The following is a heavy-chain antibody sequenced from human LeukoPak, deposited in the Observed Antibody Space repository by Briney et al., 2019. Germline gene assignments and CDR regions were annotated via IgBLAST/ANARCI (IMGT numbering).Heavy chain of an antibody. CDR1: GGTFSSYA. CDR2: IIPIFGTA. CDR3: AGAVAGPSTMDY. Sequence: SVKVSCKASGGTFSSYAISWVRQAPGQGLEWMGGIIPIFGTANYAQKFQGRVTITANESTSTAYMELSSLRSEDTAVYYCAGAVAGPSTMDYWGQGTLVTVSS. J-gene: IGHJ4*02. V-gene: IGHV1-69*13. D-gene: IGHD6-19*01.